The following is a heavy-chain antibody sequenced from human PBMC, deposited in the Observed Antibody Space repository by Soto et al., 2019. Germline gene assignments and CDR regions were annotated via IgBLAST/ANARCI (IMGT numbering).Heavy chain of an antibody. J-gene: IGHJ6*04. CDR2: ICVDNGAT. CDR1: GYTSVSDG. V-gene: IGHV1-18*01. CDR3: ARRGPQYMDV. D-gene: IGHD3-10*01. Sequence: QDQLVQSGPEVKKPGASVKLSCKTSGYTSVSDGFSWFRQAPGQGPEWMGWICVDNGATNYARKFQGRVTLTIDRPTSTGYMELRSLRSDDTAVYFCARRGPQYMDVWGKGTTVTASS.